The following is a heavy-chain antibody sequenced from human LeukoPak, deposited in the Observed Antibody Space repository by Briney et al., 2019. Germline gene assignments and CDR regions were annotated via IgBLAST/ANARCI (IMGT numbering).Heavy chain of an antibody. D-gene: IGHD3-22*01. V-gene: IGHV4-39*07. CDR2: IYYSGST. CDR3: AGAVSGFFDY. CDR1: GGSISSSSYY. Sequence: PSETLSLTCTVSGGSISSSSYYWGWIRQPPGKGLEWIGSIYYSGSTYYNPPLKSRVTISVDPSKNQFSLRLSSVPAADTAVYYCAGAVSGFFDYWGQGTLVTVSS. J-gene: IGHJ4*02.